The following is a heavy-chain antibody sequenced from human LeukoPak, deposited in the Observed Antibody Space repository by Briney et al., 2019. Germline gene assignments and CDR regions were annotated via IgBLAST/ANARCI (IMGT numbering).Heavy chain of an antibody. CDR2: IIPIFGTA. V-gene: IGHV1-69*05. Sequence: SLKVSCKASGGTFSSYAISWVRQAPGQGLEWMGRIIPIFGTANYAQKFQGRVTITTDESTSTAFMELGSLRSEDTAVYYCARSSYYGSGSQYKGGKNWFDPWGQGTLVTVSS. CDR3: ARSSYYGSGSQYKGGKNWFDP. D-gene: IGHD3-10*01. J-gene: IGHJ5*02. CDR1: GGTFSSYA.